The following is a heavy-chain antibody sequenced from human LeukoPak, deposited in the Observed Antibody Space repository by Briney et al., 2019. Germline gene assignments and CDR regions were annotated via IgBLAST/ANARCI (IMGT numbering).Heavy chain of an antibody. CDR2: ISSSSSYI. J-gene: IGHJ4*02. Sequence: PGGSLRLSCAASGFTFSSYSMNWVRQAPGKGLEWVSSISSSSSYIYYADSVKGRFTISRDNAKNSLYLQMNSLRAEDTAVYYCASGNWNDVVGFDYWGQGTLVTVSS. CDR3: ASGNWNDVVGFDY. D-gene: IGHD1-20*01. CDR1: GFTFSSYS. V-gene: IGHV3-21*01.